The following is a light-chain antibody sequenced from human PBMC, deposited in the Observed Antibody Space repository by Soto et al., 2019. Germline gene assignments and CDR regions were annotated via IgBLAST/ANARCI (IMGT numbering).Light chain of an antibody. CDR1: QSVSGW. CDR2: DAS. V-gene: IGKV1-5*01. Sequence: DIQMTRSPSTLSASVGDTVTVSCRASQSVSGWLAWYQQKPGEAPKLLIYDASALPRGVPSRFSGSGSGKKFTITLASLQPDDFATYYCHQYENFSGTFGPGPKVAIK. J-gene: IGKJ1*01. CDR3: HQYENFSGT.